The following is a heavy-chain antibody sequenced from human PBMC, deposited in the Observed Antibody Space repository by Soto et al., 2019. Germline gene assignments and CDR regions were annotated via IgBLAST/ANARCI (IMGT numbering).Heavy chain of an antibody. Sequence: SETPSPTCTVSGGSISSYYWSWIRQPPGKGLEGIGYIYHSGSTYYNPSLKSRVTISVDRSKNQFSLKLSSVTAADTAVYYCARGNVVAIDYWGQGTLVTVSS. CDR3: ARGNVVAIDY. V-gene: IGHV4-59*12. D-gene: IGHD2-21*01. CDR2: IYHSGST. J-gene: IGHJ4*02. CDR1: GGSISSYY.